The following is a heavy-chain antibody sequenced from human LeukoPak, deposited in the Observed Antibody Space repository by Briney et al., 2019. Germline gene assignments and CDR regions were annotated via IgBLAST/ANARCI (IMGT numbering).Heavy chain of an antibody. Sequence: GGSLRLSCAASGFTFSSYSMNWVRHAQGKGLEWVSSISSSSSYIYYADSVKGRFTISRDNAKNSLYLQMNSLRAEDTAVYYCARAGAVAMEAFDIWGQGTMVTVSS. D-gene: IGHD6-19*01. CDR3: ARAGAVAMEAFDI. V-gene: IGHV3-21*01. J-gene: IGHJ3*02. CDR1: GFTFSSYS. CDR2: ISSSSSYI.